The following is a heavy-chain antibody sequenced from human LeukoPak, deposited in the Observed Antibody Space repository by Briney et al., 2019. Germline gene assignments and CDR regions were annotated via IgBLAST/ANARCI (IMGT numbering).Heavy chain of an antibody. CDR3: ARGYCSSTSCSPYYFDY. D-gene: IGHD2-2*01. J-gene: IGHJ4*02. V-gene: IGHV4-4*09. CDR1: GDSISSYY. CDR2: IYTSGTT. Sequence: SETLSLTCTVSGDSISSYYWSWIRQPPGKGLEWIGYIYTSGTTNYNPSLKSRVTISVDTSKNQFSLKLSSVTAADTAVYYCARGYCSSTSCSPYYFDYWGQGSLVAVSS.